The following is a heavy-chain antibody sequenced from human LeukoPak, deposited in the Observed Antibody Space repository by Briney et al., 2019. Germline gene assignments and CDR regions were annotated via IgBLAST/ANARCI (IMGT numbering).Heavy chain of an antibody. CDR3: AKGYYYGSGSYYPFDV. CDR1: GGFVSSNSHY. CDR2: IYCSGST. V-gene: IGHV4-31*03. J-gene: IGHJ6*02. D-gene: IGHD3-10*01. Sequence: SETLSLTCSVSGGFVSSNSHYWSWIRQHPGKGLEWIGYIYCSGSTYYNPSLKSRVTISVDTSKNQFSLKLSSVTAEDTAVYYCAKGYYYGSGSYYPFDVWGQGTTVTVSS.